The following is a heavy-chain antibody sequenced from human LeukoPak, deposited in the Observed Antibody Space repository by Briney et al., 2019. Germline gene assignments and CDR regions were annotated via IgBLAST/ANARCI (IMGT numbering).Heavy chain of an antibody. CDR3: ARDIGAPRLPPATRKGFYFNH. V-gene: IGHV3-21*01. D-gene: IGHD2-2*01. CDR1: GFTFSAFT. Sequence: PGGSLRLSCTASGFTFSAFTLNWVRLAPGKGLEWDSLISSSGNYIYYADSVKGRFTVSRDNSKNSLYLQMHSLRVEDTAIYYCARDIGAPRLPPATRKGFYFNHWGQGTPVTVSS. J-gene: IGHJ4*02. CDR2: ISSSGNYI.